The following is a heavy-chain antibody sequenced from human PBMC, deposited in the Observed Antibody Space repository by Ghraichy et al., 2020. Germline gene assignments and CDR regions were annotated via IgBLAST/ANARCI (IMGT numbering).Heavy chain of an antibody. V-gene: IGHV4-59*01. CDR2: IYYSGST. CDR3: ARAPYGDYGFDY. CDR1: GGSISSYY. J-gene: IGHJ4*02. D-gene: IGHD4-17*01. Sequence: SETLSLTCTVSGGSISSYYWSWIRQPQGKGLEWIGYIYYSGSTNYNPSLKSRVTISVDTSKNQFSLKLSSVTAADTAVYYCARAPYGDYGFDYWGQGTQVTVSS.